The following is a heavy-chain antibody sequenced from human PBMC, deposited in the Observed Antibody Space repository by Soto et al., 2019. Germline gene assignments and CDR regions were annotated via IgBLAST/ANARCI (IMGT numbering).Heavy chain of an antibody. CDR2: INAGNGNT. Sequence: ASVKVSCKASGYTFTSYAMHWVPQAPGQRLEWMGWINAGNGNTKYSQKFQGRVTITRDTSASTAYMELSSLRSEDTAVYYCARDAWYYYDSSGYYRDSAFDIWGQGTMVTVSS. V-gene: IGHV1-3*01. CDR3: ARDAWYYYDSSGYYRDSAFDI. D-gene: IGHD3-22*01. J-gene: IGHJ3*02. CDR1: GYTFTSYA.